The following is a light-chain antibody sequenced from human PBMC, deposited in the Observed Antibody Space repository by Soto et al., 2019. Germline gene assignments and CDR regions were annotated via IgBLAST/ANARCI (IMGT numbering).Light chain of an antibody. V-gene: IGLV2-14*01. CDR2: DVS. Sequence: QSALTQPASVSGSPGQSITISCTGTSSDVGGYNYVSWYQQHPGKAPKLTIYDVSNRPSGVSNRFSGSKSGNTASLTISGRQAEDEDDYYCSSYSTSSNVLFGGGTKLTVL. J-gene: IGLJ2*01. CDR3: SSYSTSSNVL. CDR1: SSDVGGYNY.